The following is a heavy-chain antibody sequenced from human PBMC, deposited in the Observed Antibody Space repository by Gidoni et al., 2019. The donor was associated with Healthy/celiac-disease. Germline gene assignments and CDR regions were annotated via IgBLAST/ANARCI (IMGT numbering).Heavy chain of an antibody. J-gene: IGHJ4*02. Sequence: EVQLVESGGGLVKPVGSLRLSCVVSGFTSRPYTMNWVRQAPGKGLEWVSSIISTSSAMDYADSVKGRFTISRDNAKNSLYLRMNSLRAEDTAVYYCARVSRDGYSDYYFDYWGQGTLVTVSS. CDR1: GFTSRPYT. CDR2: IISTSSAM. CDR3: ARVSRDGYSDYYFDY. D-gene: IGHD4-4*01. V-gene: IGHV3-21*01.